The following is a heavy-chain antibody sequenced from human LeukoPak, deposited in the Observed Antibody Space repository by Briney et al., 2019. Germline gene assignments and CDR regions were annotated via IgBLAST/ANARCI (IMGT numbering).Heavy chain of an antibody. V-gene: IGHV1-18*01. J-gene: IGHJ6*02. CDR2: ISAYNGNT. CDR3: ARYCSSTSCPPPYYYYGMDV. CDR1: GYTFTSYG. D-gene: IGHD2-2*01. Sequence: ASVKVSCKASGYTFTSYGISWVRQAPGQGLEWMGWISAYNGNTNYAQKLQGRVTMTTDTSMSTAYVELRSLRSDDTAVYYCARYCSSTSCPPPYYYYGMDVWGQGTTVTVSS.